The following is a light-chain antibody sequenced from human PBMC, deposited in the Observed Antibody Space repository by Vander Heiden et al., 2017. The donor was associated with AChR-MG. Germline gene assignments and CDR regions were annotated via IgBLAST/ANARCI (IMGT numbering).Light chain of an antibody. CDR3: QQSDSAPWT. CDR1: QSISTS. V-gene: IGKV1-39*01. CDR2: AAS. J-gene: IGKJ1*01. Sequence: DIQMTQSPSSLSASVGDRVTITCRASQSISTSLSWFQQKPGKAPNLLISAASSLQGGVPSRFSGSGSGTDFTLTISRLQPEDFATYYCQQSDSAPWTFGQGTKVEIK.